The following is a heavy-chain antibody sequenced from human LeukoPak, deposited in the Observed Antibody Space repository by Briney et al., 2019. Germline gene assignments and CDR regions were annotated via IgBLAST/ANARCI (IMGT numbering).Heavy chain of an antibody. CDR3: ARVLPSSPGHYYYGMDV. D-gene: IGHD2-15*01. V-gene: IGHV3-66*01. CDR2: IYSGGHT. Sequence: GESLRLSCVASGSSVSDNYMSWVRQAPGKGLEWVSVIYSGGHTFYGDSVKGRFTISRDNSKNTLYLQMSGLRVEDTAVYFCARVLPSSPGHYYYGMDVWGQGTTVTVSS. CDR1: GSSVSDNY. J-gene: IGHJ6*02.